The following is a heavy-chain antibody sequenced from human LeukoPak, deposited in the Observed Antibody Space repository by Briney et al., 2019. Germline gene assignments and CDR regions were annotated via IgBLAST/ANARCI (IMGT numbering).Heavy chain of an antibody. D-gene: IGHD3-22*01. CDR1: GYYFPSFW. CDR2: IYPGDYDV. CDR3: ARYPNVGRNYYHSSGGPPLDYSDY. V-gene: IGHV5-51*01. J-gene: IGHJ4*02. Sequence: LGESLQISCQGSGYYFPSFWIGWVRQPPGKGLEWMGIIYPGDYDVRSSPYFQGQVTIPADKYNTTAYLQWNSLRASGTAMYYWARYPNVGRNYYHSSGGPPLDYSDYWAREPWSPSPQ.